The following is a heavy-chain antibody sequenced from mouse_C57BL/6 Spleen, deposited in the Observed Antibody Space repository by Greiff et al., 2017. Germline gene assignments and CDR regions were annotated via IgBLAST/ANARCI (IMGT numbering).Heavy chain of an antibody. CDR1: GYTFTDYY. V-gene: IGHV1-19*01. J-gene: IGHJ2*01. Sequence: VQLQQSGPVLVKPGASVKMSCKASGYTFTDYYMNWVKQSHGKSLEWIGVINPYNGGTSYNQKFKGKATLTVDKSSSTAYMELNSLTSEDSAVYYCAREWIYYDYDYWGQGTTLTVSS. D-gene: IGHD2-4*01. CDR2: INPYNGGT. CDR3: AREWIYYDYDY.